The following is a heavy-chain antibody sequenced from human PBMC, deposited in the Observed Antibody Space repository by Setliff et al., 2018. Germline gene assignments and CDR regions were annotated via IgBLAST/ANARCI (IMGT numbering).Heavy chain of an antibody. D-gene: IGHD4-4*01. Sequence: GGSLRLSCAASGFTFSSYWMSWVRQAPGKGLEWVANIKQDGSEKYHADSVKGRFTISRDNAKNSLYLQMTSLRAEDTAVYYCAREPTVTTLDYWGKGTLVTVSS. V-gene: IGHV3-7*01. CDR1: GFTFSSYW. CDR2: IKQDGSEK. J-gene: IGHJ4*02. CDR3: AREPTVTTLDY.